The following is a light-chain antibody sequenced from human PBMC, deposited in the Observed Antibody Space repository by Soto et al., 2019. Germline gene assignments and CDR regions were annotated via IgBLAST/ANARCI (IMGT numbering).Light chain of an antibody. CDR3: QSYDSSMSGYV. V-gene: IGLV1-40*01. CDR2: GNS. J-gene: IGLJ1*01. CDR1: SSNIGAGYD. Sequence: QSVLTQPPSVSGAPGQRVTISCTGSSSNIGAGYDVHWYQQLPGTAPKLLIYGNSNRPSGVPDRFSGSKSGTSASLAITGLQAEDEADYYCQSYDSSMSGYVLGTWTKVTVL.